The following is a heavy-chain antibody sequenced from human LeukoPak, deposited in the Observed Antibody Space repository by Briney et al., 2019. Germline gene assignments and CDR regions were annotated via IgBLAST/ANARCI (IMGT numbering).Heavy chain of an antibody. D-gene: IGHD2-2*02. Sequence: SETLSLTCTVSGGSISSYYWSWIRQPAGKGLEWIGRIYTSGSTNYNPSLKSRVTMSVDTSKNQFSLKLSSVTAADTAVYYCARDIVVVPAAIRGISWFDPWGQGTLVTVSS. J-gene: IGHJ5*02. CDR2: IYTSGST. V-gene: IGHV4-4*07. CDR1: GGSISSYY. CDR3: ARDIVVVPAAIRGISWFDP.